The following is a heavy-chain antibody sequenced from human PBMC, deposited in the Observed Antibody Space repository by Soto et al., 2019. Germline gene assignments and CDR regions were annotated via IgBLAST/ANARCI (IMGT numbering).Heavy chain of an antibody. V-gene: IGHV4-30-2*01. Sequence: TLSLTCATSGAPITWGDYSWNWIRQPPGKGLEWIGYIFHGGSTYYNPSLRSRVTLSVDRSRTQFSLKMSSVTAADTAVYYCARGRVVVPAAVMFNCLDPWGQGALVTVSS. D-gene: IGHD2-2*01. CDR2: IFHGGST. CDR3: ARGRVVVPAAVMFNCLDP. J-gene: IGHJ5*02. CDR1: GAPITWGDYS.